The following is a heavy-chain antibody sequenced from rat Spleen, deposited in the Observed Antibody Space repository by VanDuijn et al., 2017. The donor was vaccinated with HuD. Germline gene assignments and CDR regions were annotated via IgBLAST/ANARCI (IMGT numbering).Heavy chain of an antibody. V-gene: IGHV3-3*01. CDR3: AKTTVAYYYVMDA. CDR2: INSAGST. CDR1: GYSITRSYR. Sequence: EVQLQESGPGLVKPSQSLSLTCSVTGYSITRSYRWNWIRRFPGNKLEWMGYINSAGSTNLNPSLKSRISITRDTSKNQSFLQINSVTTEDTATYYCAKTTVAYYYVMDAWGPGASVTVSS. D-gene: IGHD1-11*01. J-gene: IGHJ4*01.